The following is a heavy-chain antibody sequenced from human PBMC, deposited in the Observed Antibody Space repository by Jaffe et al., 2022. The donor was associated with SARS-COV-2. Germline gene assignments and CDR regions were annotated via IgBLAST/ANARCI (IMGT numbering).Heavy chain of an antibody. V-gene: IGHV3-33*01. CDR1: GFTFSSYG. D-gene: IGHD3-22*01. CDR2: IWYDGSNK. CDR3: ARDTDSSGYYFDY. Sequence: QVQLVESGGGVVQPGRSLRLSCAASGFTFSSYGMHWVRQAPGKGLEWVAVIWYDGSNKYYADSVKGRFTISRDNSKNTLYLQMNSLRAEDTAVYYCARDTDSSGYYFDYWGQGTLVTVSS. J-gene: IGHJ4*02.